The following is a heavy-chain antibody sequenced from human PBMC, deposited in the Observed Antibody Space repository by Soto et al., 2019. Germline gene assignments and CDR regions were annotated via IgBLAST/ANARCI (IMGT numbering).Heavy chain of an antibody. CDR3: ARGGDPDY. D-gene: IGHD4-17*01. CDR1: GFTFNYYW. Sequence: EVQLVESGGGLVQPGGSLRLSCVASGFTFNYYWMHWVRQAPGKGMMWVSRLQTDGSHPDYADTVKGPFTSSRDNAKNTLYLQMNNLRAEDTAVYCCARGGDPDYWGQGTLVTVSS. J-gene: IGHJ4*02. V-gene: IGHV3-74*01. CDR2: LQTDGSHP.